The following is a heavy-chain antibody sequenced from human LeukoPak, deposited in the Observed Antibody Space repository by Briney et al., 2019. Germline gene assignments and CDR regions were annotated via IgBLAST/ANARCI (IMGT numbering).Heavy chain of an antibody. CDR1: GFTFRRHA. CDR2: INRGSNTI. D-gene: IGHD3-3*01. V-gene: IGHV3-48*01. J-gene: IGHJ1*01. Sequence: GGSLRLSCAASGFTFRRHAMNWVRQAPGKGLVWVSYINRGSNTIYYADSVKGRFTISRDNDNNSLYLQMNGLRAEDTAVYYCAKAGLYDFWSGCPDAEYFQHWGQGTLVTVSS. CDR3: AKAGLYDFWSGCPDAEYFQH.